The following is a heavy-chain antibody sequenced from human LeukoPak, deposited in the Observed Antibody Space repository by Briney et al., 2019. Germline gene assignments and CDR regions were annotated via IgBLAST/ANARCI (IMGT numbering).Heavy chain of an antibody. J-gene: IGHJ4*02. D-gene: IGHD6-19*01. V-gene: IGHV3-7*01. CDR2: IKQDGSEK. CDR1: GFTISSYW. CDR3: ARKAGYSSGWYYFDY. Sequence: PGGSLRLSCAASGFTISSYWMSWVRQAPGKGLEWVANIKQDGSEKYYVDSVKGRFIISRDNAKNSLYLQMNSLRAEDTAVYYCARKAGYSSGWYYFDYWGQGTLVTVSS.